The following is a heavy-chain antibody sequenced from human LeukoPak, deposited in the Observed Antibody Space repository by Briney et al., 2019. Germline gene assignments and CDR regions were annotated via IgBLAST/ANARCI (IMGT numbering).Heavy chain of an antibody. Sequence: PGGSLRLSCAASGFTFSSYAMSWVRQAPGKGLEWVSAISGSGGSTYYVDSVKGRFTISRDNSKNTLYLQMNSLRAEDTAVYYCAKDVTMIVVVNDAFDIWGQGTMVTASS. D-gene: IGHD3-22*01. CDR3: AKDVTMIVVVNDAFDI. CDR1: GFTFSSYA. CDR2: ISGSGGST. J-gene: IGHJ3*02. V-gene: IGHV3-23*01.